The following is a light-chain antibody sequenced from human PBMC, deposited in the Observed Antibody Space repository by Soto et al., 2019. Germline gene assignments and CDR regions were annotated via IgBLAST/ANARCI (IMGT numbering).Light chain of an antibody. CDR1: QSVSSSY. V-gene: IGKV3-20*01. J-gene: IGKJ1*01. Sequence: EIVLTQSPGTLSLSPGERATLSCRASQSVSSSYLAWYQQKPGQAPRLLIYGSSIRGAGIPDRFSGSGSGTDFTLTISRLDPEDFAVYCCQQYGSSPRTFGQGTKVDIK. CDR2: GSS. CDR3: QQYGSSPRT.